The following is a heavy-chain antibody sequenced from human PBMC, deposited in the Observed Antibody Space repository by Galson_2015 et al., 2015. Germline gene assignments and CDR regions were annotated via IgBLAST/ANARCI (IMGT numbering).Heavy chain of an antibody. CDR2: IKQDGSEK. CDR1: GFTFSSYW. V-gene: IGHV3-7*03. Sequence: SLRLSCAASGFTFSSYWMSWVRQAPGKGLEWVANIKQDGSEKYYVDSVKGRFTISRDNAKNSLYLQMNSLRAEDTAVYYCARSSLLWFGELSNGAAFDIWGQGTMVTVSS. D-gene: IGHD3-10*01. J-gene: IGHJ3*02. CDR3: ARSSLLWFGELSNGAAFDI.